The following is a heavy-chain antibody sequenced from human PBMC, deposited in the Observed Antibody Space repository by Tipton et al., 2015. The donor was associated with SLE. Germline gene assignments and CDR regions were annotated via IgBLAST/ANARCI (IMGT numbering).Heavy chain of an antibody. V-gene: IGHV3-48*01. D-gene: IGHD6-13*01. CDR2: ISSSSSTI. CDR3: ARDLAAAAMGDYYGMDV. J-gene: IGHJ6*02. CDR1: GFTFSSYS. Sequence: GSLRLSCAASGFTFSSYSMNWVRQAPGKGLEWVSYISSSSSTIYYADSVKGRFTISRDNAKNSLYLQMNSLRAEDTAVYYCARDLAAAAMGDYYGMDVWGQGTTVTVSS.